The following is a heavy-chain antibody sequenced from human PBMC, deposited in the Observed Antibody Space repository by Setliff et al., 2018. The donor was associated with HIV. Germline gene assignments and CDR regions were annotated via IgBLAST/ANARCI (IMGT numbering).Heavy chain of an antibody. Sequence: GGSLRLSCAASGFTFTSYAMNWVRQAPGKGLEWISYISSSGSTTYYADSVKGRFTISRNNAKSSLYLQMNSLRAEDTAVYYCARLWGFAADVFDLWGQGTVVTVSS. J-gene: IGHJ3*01. CDR1: GFTFTSYA. D-gene: IGHD3-16*01. CDR3: ARLWGFAADVFDL. V-gene: IGHV3-48*03. CDR2: ISSSGSTT.